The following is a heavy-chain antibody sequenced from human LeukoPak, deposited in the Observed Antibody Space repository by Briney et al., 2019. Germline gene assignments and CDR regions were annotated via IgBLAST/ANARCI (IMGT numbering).Heavy chain of an antibody. CDR3: ARGPMIVKRNWFDP. CDR2: INPNSGGT. V-gene: IGHV1-2*02. D-gene: IGHD3-22*01. Sequence: GASVKVSCKSSEYTFTGYYMHWVRQAPGQGLEWMGWINPNSGGTNYAQKFQGRVTMTGDTSISTAYMELSRLRSDDTAVYYCARGPMIVKRNWFDPWGQGTLVTVSS. CDR1: EYTFTGYY. J-gene: IGHJ5*02.